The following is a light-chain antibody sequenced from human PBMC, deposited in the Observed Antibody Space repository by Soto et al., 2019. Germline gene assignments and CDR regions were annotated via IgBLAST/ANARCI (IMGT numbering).Light chain of an antibody. V-gene: IGKV1-5*03. Sequence: DIKMTQSPSTLSASVGDRVTITCRASQSISSWLAWYQQKPGKAPKLLIYKASSLESGVPSRFIGSGAGTEFTLTISSLQPDEFATYYCQQYNSYPWTFGQGTKVEIK. CDR2: KAS. J-gene: IGKJ1*01. CDR3: QQYNSYPWT. CDR1: QSISSW.